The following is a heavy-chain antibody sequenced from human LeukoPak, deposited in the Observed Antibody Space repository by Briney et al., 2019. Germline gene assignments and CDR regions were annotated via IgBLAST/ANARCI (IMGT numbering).Heavy chain of an antibody. V-gene: IGHV3-11*06. D-gene: IGHD3-10*01. J-gene: IGHJ4*02. Sequence: GGSLRLSCAASGFTFSDYYTSWLRQAPGKGLEWVPYISSSSSDTHYADSVKGRFTISRDNAKNSLYLQMNSLRVEDTAVYYCARVKGSYSVDYWGQGTLVTVSS. CDR2: ISSSSSDT. CDR1: GFTFSDYY. CDR3: ARVKGSYSVDY.